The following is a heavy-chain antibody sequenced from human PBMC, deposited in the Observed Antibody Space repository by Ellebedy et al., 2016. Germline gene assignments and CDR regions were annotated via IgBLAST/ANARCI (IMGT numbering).Heavy chain of an antibody. J-gene: IGHJ4*02. V-gene: IGHV5-51*01. CDR1: GYSFTNYW. CDR3: ARPSNYGAFDY. D-gene: IGHD4-17*01. CDR2: IYPDDSDI. Sequence: GESLKISCKASGYSFTNYWIGWVRQMPGKGLEWMGIIYPDDSDIRSNPSFQGHVSLSVDKSTGTAYLQWNILKASDTAIYYCARPSNYGAFDYWGQGTLVTVSS.